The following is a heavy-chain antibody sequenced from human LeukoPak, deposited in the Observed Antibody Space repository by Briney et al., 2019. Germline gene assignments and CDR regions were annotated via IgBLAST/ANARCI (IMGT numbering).Heavy chain of an antibody. CDR1: GFTFSSYS. CDR2: ISSSSSYI. J-gene: IGHJ4*02. D-gene: IGHD3-16*01. Sequence: GGSLRLSCAASGFTFSSYSMNWVRQAPGKGLEWVSSISSSSSYIYYADSVKGRFTISRDNAKNSLYLQMNSLRAEDTAVYYCARVKITFGGVNDYWGQGTLVTVSS. CDR3: ARVKITFGGVNDY. V-gene: IGHV3-21*01.